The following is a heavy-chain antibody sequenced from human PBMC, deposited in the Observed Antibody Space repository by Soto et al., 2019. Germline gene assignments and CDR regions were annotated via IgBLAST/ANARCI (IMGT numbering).Heavy chain of an antibody. CDR3: ARGPLTGSWFDP. V-gene: IGHV1-8*01. J-gene: IGHJ5*02. CDR1: GDTFASYY. D-gene: IGHD1-26*01. Sequence: GASGKVSCKASGDTFASYYSRWVRQATGQGREWMGWMNPNSGNTGYAQKFQGRVTMTRNTSISTAYMELSSLRSEDTAVYYCARGPLTGSWFDPWGQGTLVTVSS. CDR2: MNPNSGNT.